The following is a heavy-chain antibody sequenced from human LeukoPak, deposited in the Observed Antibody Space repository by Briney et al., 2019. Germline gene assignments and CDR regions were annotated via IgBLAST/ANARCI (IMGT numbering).Heavy chain of an antibody. CDR1: GFTFSSYW. CDR2: IKQDGSEK. CDR3: ARENVLVRPDY. D-gene: IGHD2-8*02. V-gene: IGHV3-7*01. Sequence: PGGSLRLSCAASGFTFSSYWMSWVRQAPGKGLEWVANIKQDGSEKYYVDSVKGRFTISRDNAKNSLYLQMDSLRAEDTAVYYCARENVLVRPDYWGQGTLVAVSS. J-gene: IGHJ4*02.